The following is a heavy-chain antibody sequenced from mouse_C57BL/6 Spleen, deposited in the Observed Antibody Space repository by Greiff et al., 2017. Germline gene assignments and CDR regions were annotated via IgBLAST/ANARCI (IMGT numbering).Heavy chain of an antibody. CDR1: GFTFTDYY. CDR3: ARYGDYAMDY. CDR2: IRNKANGYTT. J-gene: IGHJ4*01. V-gene: IGHV7-3*01. Sequence: EVKVVESGGGLVQPGGSLSLSCAASGFTFTDYYMSWVRQPPGKALEWLGFIRNKANGYTTEYSASVKGRFTISRDNSQSILYLQMNALRAEDSATYYCARYGDYAMDYWGQGTSVTVSP.